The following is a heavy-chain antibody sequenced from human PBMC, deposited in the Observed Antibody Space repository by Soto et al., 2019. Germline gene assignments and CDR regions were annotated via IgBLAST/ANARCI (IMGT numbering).Heavy chain of an antibody. CDR2: ISYDESNK. J-gene: IGHJ3*02. D-gene: IGHD3-22*01. CDR3: ARQLDYYDGSGYGDAFDI. Sequence: GGPLRLSCAASGFTFTTFGMHWVRQAPDKGLEWVAIISYDESNKYYADSVKGRFTLSRDNSKNTLYLQMNRLRVEDTAVYYCARQLDYYDGSGYGDAFDIWGQGTMVTVSS. CDR1: GFTFTTFG. V-gene: IGHV3-33*05.